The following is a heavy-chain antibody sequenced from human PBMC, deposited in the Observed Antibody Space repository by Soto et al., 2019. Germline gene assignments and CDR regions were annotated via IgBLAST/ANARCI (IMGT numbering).Heavy chain of an antibody. J-gene: IGHJ5*02. CDR3: VRGGGGGLFDP. Sequence: PGGSLRLSCAGSGFNFGDSYMSWIRQAPGKGLEWLSYISPGSRYPAYADSVKGRFTIPRDNAKRSLFLQMMSLTAEDTAIYYCVRGGGGGLFDPWGQGTMVTVSS. D-gene: IGHD2-21*01. CDR1: GFNFGDSY. V-gene: IGHV3-11*06. CDR2: ISPGSRYP.